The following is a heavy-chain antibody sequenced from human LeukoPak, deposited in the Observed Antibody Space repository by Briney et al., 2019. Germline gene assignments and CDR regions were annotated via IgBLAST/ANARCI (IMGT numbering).Heavy chain of an antibody. J-gene: IGHJ5*02. V-gene: IGHV4-4*09. Sequence: PSETLSLTCTVSGGSISSYYWSWIRQPPGKGLEWIGYIYTSGSTNYNPPLKSRVTISVDTSKNQFSLKLSSVTAADTAVYYCARHITANWFDPWGQGTLVTVSS. CDR2: IYTSGST. CDR1: GGSISSYY. D-gene: IGHD3-3*01. CDR3: ARHITANWFDP.